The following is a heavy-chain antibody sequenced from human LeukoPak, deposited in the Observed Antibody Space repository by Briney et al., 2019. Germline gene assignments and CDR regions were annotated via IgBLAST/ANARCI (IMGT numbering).Heavy chain of an antibody. CDR2: INPRGGST. D-gene: IGHD1-26*01. CDR1: GYTFTTYY. J-gene: IGHJ3*02. V-gene: IGHV1-46*01. Sequence: ASVKVSCKASGYTFTTYYMHWMRQAPGQGPEWMGIINPRGGSTDYSQKFQGRITMTRDTSISTAYMELSRLRSDDTAVYYCALGTVVSDAFDIWGQGTMVTVSS. CDR3: ALGTVVSDAFDI.